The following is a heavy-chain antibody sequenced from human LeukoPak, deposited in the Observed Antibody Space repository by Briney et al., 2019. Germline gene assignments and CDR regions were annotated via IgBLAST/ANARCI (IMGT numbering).Heavy chain of an antibody. CDR1: GASISFYY. J-gene: IGHJ3*02. D-gene: IGHD6-13*01. CDR2: IYYSGST. V-gene: IGHV4-59*01. CDR3: ALDSSGWSVDSFDI. Sequence: SETLSLTCTVSGASISFYYWSWIRQPPGKGLEWIGYIYYSGSTNYNPSLKSRVTMSIDTSKSHFSLNLNSVTAADTAIYYCALDSSGWSVDSFDIWGQGTMVTVSS.